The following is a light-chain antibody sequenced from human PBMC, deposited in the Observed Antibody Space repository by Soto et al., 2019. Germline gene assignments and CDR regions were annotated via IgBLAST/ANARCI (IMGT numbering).Light chain of an antibody. Sequence: EIVLTQSPGTLSLSPGERATLSCRASQSVSNNYLAWYQQKPGQAPRLLIYGASTRATGLPARFSGSGSGTEFTLTISSLQSEDFAVYYCEQYNNWPITFGQGTRLEI. CDR1: QSVSNN. J-gene: IGKJ5*01. CDR2: GAS. V-gene: IGKV3-15*01. CDR3: EQYNNWPIT.